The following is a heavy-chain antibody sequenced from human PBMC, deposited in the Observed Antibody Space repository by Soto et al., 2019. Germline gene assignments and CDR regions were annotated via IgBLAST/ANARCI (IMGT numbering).Heavy chain of an antibody. D-gene: IGHD7-27*01. CDR2: IYYSGTT. J-gene: IGHJ4*02. V-gene: IGHV4-39*01. Sequence: PSETLSLTCTVSSASISSSSYTWGWIRQPPGKGLEWIGSIYYSGTTYYNPSLNSRVTVSVDTSKNQFSLKLSSVTAADTAVYYCARRWGRTFDYWGQGTLVTVSS. CDR1: SASISSSSYT. CDR3: ARRWGRTFDY.